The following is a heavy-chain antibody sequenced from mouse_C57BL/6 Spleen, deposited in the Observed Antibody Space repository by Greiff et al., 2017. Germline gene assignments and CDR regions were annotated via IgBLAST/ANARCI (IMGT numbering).Heavy chain of an antibody. CDR2: IDPSDSYT. CDR3: ARRDDGSSSDD. D-gene: IGHD1-1*01. V-gene: IGHV1-69*01. CDR1: GYTFTRYW. Sequence: QVKLQQPGAELVMPGDSVQLSCKASGYTFTRYWMHWVKQRPGPGLAWIVEIDPSDSYTNYNQNFQGKSTLTVDKSSSTAYMQLSSLTSEDSAVYYGARRDDGSSSDDWGQGTTLTVSS. J-gene: IGHJ2*01.